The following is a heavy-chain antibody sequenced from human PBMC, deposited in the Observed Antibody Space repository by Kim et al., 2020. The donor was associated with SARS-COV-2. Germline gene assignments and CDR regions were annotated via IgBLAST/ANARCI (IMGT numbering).Heavy chain of an antibody. D-gene: IGHD1-1*01. V-gene: IGHV1-8*01. CDR3: AREVDNWDFDY. J-gene: IGHJ4*02. CDR2: MDPHSGTT. CDR1: GFALTTYE. Sequence: ASVKVSCKASGFALTTYEINWVRQAPGQGLEWRGWMDPHSGTTGYAQKFQGRVTMTRSTSINTAYIELSSLIFEDTAMYYCAREVDNWDFDYWGQGTLVTVSS.